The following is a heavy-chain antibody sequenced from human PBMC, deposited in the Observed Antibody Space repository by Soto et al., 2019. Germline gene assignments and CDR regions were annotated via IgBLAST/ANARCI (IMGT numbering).Heavy chain of an antibody. J-gene: IGHJ4*02. CDR3: ARETYYYDSSGYLGYYFDY. V-gene: IGHV4-30-2*01. CDR1: GVSISSGGYS. Sequence: PSETLSLTCTVSGVSISSGGYSWSWIRQPPGKGLEWIGYIYHSGSTYYNPSLKSRVTISVDRSKNQFSLKLSSVTAADTAVYYCARETYYYDSSGYLGYYFDYWGQGTLVTVS. D-gene: IGHD3-22*01. CDR2: IYHSGST.